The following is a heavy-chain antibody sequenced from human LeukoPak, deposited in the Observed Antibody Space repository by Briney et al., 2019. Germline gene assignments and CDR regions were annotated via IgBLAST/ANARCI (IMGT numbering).Heavy chain of an antibody. CDR1: GYTFSGYY. V-gene: IGHV1-2*04. D-gene: IGHD7-27*01. CDR3: ARDMRWGRDYYGMDV. J-gene: IGHJ6*02. Sequence: ASVKVSCKASGYTFSGYYIHWVRQAPGQGLEWMGWINPNSGGTNYAQKFQGWVTMTRDTSISTAYMELSRLRSDDTAVYYCARDMRWGRDYYGMDVWGQGTTVTVSS. CDR2: INPNSGGT.